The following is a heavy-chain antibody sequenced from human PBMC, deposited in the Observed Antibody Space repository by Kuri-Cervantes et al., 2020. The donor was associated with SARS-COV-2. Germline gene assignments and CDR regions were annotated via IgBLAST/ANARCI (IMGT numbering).Heavy chain of an antibody. J-gene: IGHJ5*02. V-gene: IGHV4-34*01. Sequence: GSLRLSCAVYGGSFSGYYWSWIRQPPGKGLEWIGEINHSGSTNYNPSLKSRVTISVDTSKNQFSLKLSSVTAADTAVYYCARHMEENERATNWFDPWGQGTRVTVSS. CDR1: GGSFSGYY. CDR2: INHSGST. D-gene: IGHD2-21*01. CDR3: ARHMEENERATNWFDP.